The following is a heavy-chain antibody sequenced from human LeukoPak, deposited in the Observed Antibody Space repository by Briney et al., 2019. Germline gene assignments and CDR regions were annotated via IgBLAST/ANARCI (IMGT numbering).Heavy chain of an antibody. Sequence: PSETLSLTCGVFGGSFSGYYWTWIRQPPGKGLEWIGEINHSGSTNYNRSLKSRVTMSVDTAKNQFSLTLISVTAEDAAVYYCARWCSTDNCRSFDPWGQGTLVTVSS. CDR3: ARWCSTDNCRSFDP. CDR2: INHSGST. J-gene: IGHJ5*02. D-gene: IGHD1-1*01. CDR1: GGSFSGYY. V-gene: IGHV4-34*01.